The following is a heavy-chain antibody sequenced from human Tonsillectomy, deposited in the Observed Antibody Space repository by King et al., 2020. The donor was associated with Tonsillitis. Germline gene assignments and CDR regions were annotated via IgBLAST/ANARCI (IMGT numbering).Heavy chain of an antibody. D-gene: IGHD3-22*01. J-gene: IGHJ3*02. Sequence: VQLVESGGGLVQPGGSLRLSCASSGFTFSSYAMSWVRQAPGKGLEWVSAISGSGGSTYYADSVKGRFTISRDNSKNTLYLQMNSLRAEDTAVYYCARHYDSSSDAFDIWGQGTMVTVSS. CDR3: ARHYDSSSDAFDI. CDR1: GFTFSSYA. V-gene: IGHV3-23*04. CDR2: ISGSGGST.